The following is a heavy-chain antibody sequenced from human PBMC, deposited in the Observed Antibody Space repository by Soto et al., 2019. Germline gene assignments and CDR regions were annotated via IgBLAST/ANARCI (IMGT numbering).Heavy chain of an antibody. D-gene: IGHD6-13*01. V-gene: IGHV7-4-1*01. Sequence: ASVKVSCKASGYTFTSYAMNWVRQAPGQGLEWMGWINTNTGNPTYAQGFTGRFVFSLDTSVSTAYLQICSLKAEDTAVYYCAREEFSSSWYGLYYYGMDVWGQGTTVTVSS. CDR1: GYTFTSYA. CDR3: AREEFSSSWYGLYYYGMDV. J-gene: IGHJ6*02. CDR2: INTNTGNP.